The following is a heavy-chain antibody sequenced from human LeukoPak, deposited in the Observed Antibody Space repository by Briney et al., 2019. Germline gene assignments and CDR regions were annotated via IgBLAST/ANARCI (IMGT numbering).Heavy chain of an antibody. CDR2: VTSEGSST. CDR3: ASRHCSGGGCYFAGADPFDY. CDR1: EFTFNNYW. Sequence: GGSLRLSCVASEFTFNNYWMFWVRQVPGKGLVWVSRVTSEGSSTTYADSVKGRFTISRDTSKNTLYLQMNSLRAEDTAVYYCASRHCSGGGCYFAGADPFDYWGQGTLVTVSS. D-gene: IGHD2-15*01. V-gene: IGHV3-74*01. J-gene: IGHJ4*02.